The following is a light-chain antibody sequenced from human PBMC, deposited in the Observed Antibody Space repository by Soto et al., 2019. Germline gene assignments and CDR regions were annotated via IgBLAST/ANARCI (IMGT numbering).Light chain of an antibody. J-gene: IGLJ1*01. CDR3: SSYTSSSTLGV. V-gene: IGLV2-14*01. Sequence: QSVLTQPASVSGSPEQSITISCTGTSSDVGGYNYVSWYQQHPGKAPKLMIYDVSNRPSGVSNRFSGSKSGNTASLTISGLQAEDEADYYCSSYTSSSTLGVFGTGTKLTVL. CDR2: DVS. CDR1: SSDVGGYNY.